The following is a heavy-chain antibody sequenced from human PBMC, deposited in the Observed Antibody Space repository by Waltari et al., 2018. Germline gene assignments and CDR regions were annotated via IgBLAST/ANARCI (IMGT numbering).Heavy chain of an antibody. V-gene: IGHV1-18*01. Sequence: QVHLVQSGTEVKQPGASVKVSCQASGYRFTSYGITWGRQAPGQGLGWMGWINTYDGNTNYGQELQGRLTMTTDTITTTAYMELRGLRADDTALYFCARDAFRFLDFWGQGTLVTVSS. CDR3: ARDAFRFLDF. D-gene: IGHD3-3*01. CDR2: INTYDGNT. CDR1: GYRFTSYG. J-gene: IGHJ4*02.